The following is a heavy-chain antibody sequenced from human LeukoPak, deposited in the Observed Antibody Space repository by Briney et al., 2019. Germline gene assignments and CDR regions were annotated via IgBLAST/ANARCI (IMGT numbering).Heavy chain of an antibody. D-gene: IGHD2-15*01. J-gene: IGHJ5*02. Sequence: RGESLQISCQGSGSSFTSYWIGGGRQLPGKGLEWMGIIYPGDSDTRYSPSFQGQVTIAADKSISPAYLQSSSLKASDTAMYYCARRGHCSGGSCYLGWFDPWGQGTLVTVSS. V-gene: IGHV5-51*01. CDR2: IYPGDSDT. CDR3: ARRGHCSGGSCYLGWFDP. CDR1: GSSFTSYW.